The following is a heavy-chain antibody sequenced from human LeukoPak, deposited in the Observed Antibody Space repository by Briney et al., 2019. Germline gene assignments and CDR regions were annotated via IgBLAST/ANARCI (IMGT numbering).Heavy chain of an antibody. CDR1: GGTFSSYA. CDR3: ATSWNALRDY. CDR2: IIPIFGTA. V-gene: IGHV1-69*01. D-gene: IGHD1-1*01. J-gene: IGHJ4*02. Sequence: SVKDSCKASGGTFSSYAISWVRQAPGQGLEWMGGIIPIFGTANYAQKFQGRVTITADESTSTAYMELSSLRSEDTAVYYCATSWNALRDYWGQGTLVTVSS.